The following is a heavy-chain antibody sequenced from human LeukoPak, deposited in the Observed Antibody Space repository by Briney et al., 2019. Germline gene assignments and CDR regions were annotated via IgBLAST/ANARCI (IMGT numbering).Heavy chain of an antibody. Sequence: SQTLSLTCTVSGASISRGYYSWTWIRQPPGKGLEWIGYHYHSGSAYYNPSLKSRVTISVDRSKNQFSLKLTSVTAADTAVYFFSMDGSGTRNDFWGPGTLVTVSS. CDR1: GASISRGYYS. V-gene: IGHV4-30-2*01. D-gene: IGHD3-10*01. CDR3: SMDGSGTRNDF. CDR2: HYHSGSA. J-gene: IGHJ4*02.